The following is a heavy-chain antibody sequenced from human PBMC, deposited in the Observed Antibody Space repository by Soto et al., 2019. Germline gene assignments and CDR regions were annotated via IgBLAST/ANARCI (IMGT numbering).Heavy chain of an antibody. CDR3: ASSTATHAYWYFDL. CDR2: IYYSGST. J-gene: IGHJ2*01. CDR1: GGSISSSSYY. Sequence: QLQLQESGPGLVKPSETLSLTCTVSGGSISSSSYYWGWIRQPPGKGLEWIGSIYYSGSTYYNPSLKRRVTISVDTSKNQFSLKLSSVTAADTAVYYCASSTATHAYWYFDLWGRGTLVTVSS. D-gene: IGHD5-18*01. V-gene: IGHV4-39*01.